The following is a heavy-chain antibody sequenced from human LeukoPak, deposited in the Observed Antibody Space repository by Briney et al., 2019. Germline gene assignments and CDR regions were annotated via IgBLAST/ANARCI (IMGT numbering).Heavy chain of an antibody. V-gene: IGHV3-7*01. CDR3: ARDRTKGDAFDI. D-gene: IGHD2-8*01. CDR2: IKQDGSEK. J-gene: IGHJ3*02. CDR1: GFAFSSYW. Sequence: GGSLRLPCAASGFAFSSYWMSWVRQAPGKGLEWVANIKQDGSEKYYVDSVKGRFTISRDNAKNSLYLQMNSLRAEDTAVYYCARDRTKGDAFDIWGQGTMVTVSS.